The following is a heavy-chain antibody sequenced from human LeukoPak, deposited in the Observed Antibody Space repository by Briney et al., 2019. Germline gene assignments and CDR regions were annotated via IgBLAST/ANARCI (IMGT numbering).Heavy chain of an antibody. CDR1: GFTFSTYA. Sequence: GGSLRLSCAASGFTFSTYAMAWVRQAPGKGLEWVSSVNDGGGDAYYADSVNGRFTISRDNSKNTLFLQMNSLTAEDTATYYCVKRPSEPCRDGGCYFDSWGQGTLVTVSS. CDR2: VNDGGGDA. J-gene: IGHJ4*02. CDR3: VKRPSEPCRDGGCYFDS. V-gene: IGHV3-23*01. D-gene: IGHD2-8*01.